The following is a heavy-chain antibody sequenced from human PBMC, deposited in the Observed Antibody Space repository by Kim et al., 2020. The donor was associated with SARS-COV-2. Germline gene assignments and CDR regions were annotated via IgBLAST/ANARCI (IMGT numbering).Heavy chain of an antibody. CDR3: AKDDYSSSSGYFDY. Sequence: GGSLRLSCAASGFTFGDYAMHWVRQAPGKGLEWVSGISWNSGSIGYADSVKGRFTISRDNAKNSLYLQMNSLRAEDTALYYCAKDDYSSSSGYFDYWGQGTLVTVSS. V-gene: IGHV3-9*01. D-gene: IGHD6-6*01. CDR1: GFTFGDYA. CDR2: ISWNSGSI. J-gene: IGHJ4*02.